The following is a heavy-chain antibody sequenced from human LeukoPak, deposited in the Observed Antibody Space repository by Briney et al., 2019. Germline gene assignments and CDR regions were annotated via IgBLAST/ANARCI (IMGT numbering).Heavy chain of an antibody. D-gene: IGHD3-10*01. J-gene: IGHJ4*02. CDR1: GFIVSRNY. Sequence: GGSLRLSCAASGFIVSRNYMSWVGQARGKGLEWVSVIYDGNTYYADSVKGRFTISRDNSKNTLYLQMNSLRAEDTAIYYCAGFVRGLPHWGQGALVTVSS. CDR2: IYDGNT. V-gene: IGHV3-53*01. CDR3: AGFVRGLPH.